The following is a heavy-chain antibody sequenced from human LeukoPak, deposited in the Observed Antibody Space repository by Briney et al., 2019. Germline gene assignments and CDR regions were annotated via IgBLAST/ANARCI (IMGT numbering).Heavy chain of an antibody. J-gene: IGHJ4*02. D-gene: IGHD6-25*01. CDR3: AKIRPSSGDFDY. CDR1: GFTFSSYA. Sequence: GSLRLSCAASGFTFSSYAMPWVGQAPGKGLEWVAVIPYDGSNKYYADSVKGRFTISRDNSKNTLYLQMNSLRAEDTAVYYCAKIRPSSGDFDYWGQGTLVTVSS. CDR2: IPYDGSNK. V-gene: IGHV3-30*04.